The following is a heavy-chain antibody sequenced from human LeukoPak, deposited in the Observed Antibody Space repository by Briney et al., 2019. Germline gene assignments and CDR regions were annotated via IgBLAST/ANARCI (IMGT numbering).Heavy chain of an antibody. CDR3: ATRELVQDYYYMDV. J-gene: IGHJ6*03. Sequence: GGSLRLSCAASGFTFSSYAISWVRQAPGQGLEWMGRIIPIFGTANYAQKFQGRVTITTDESTSTAYMELSSLRSEDTAVYYCATRELVQDYYYMDVWGKGTTVTVSS. V-gene: IGHV1-69*05. CDR2: IIPIFGTA. D-gene: IGHD6-13*01. CDR1: GFTFSSYA.